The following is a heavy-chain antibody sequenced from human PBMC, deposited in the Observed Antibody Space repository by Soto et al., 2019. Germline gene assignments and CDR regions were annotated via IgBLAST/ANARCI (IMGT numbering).Heavy chain of an antibody. V-gene: IGHV3-21*01. Sequence: GGSLRLSCAASGFTFSSYSMNWVRQAPGKGLEWVSSISSISSYIYYADSVKGRFTISRDNAKNSLYLQMNSLRAEDTAVYYCARDPRSLRGGVTGYFDLWGRGTLVTVSS. CDR3: ARDPRSLRGGVTGYFDL. CDR2: ISSISSYI. D-gene: IGHD2-8*01. J-gene: IGHJ2*01. CDR1: GFTFSSYS.